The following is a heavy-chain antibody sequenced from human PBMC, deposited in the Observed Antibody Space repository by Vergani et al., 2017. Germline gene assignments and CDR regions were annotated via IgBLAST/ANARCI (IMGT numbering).Heavy chain of an antibody. V-gene: IGHV4-59*01. Sequence: QVQLQESGPGLVKPSETLSLTCTVSGGPISSYYWSWIRQPPGKGLEWIGYIYYSGSTNYNPSLKSRVTISVDTSKNQFSLKLSSVTAADTAVYYCARGDHGDYGYYYYYYMDVWGKGTTVTVSS. D-gene: IGHD4-17*01. J-gene: IGHJ6*03. CDR3: ARGDHGDYGYYYYYYMDV. CDR2: IYYSGST. CDR1: GGPISSYY.